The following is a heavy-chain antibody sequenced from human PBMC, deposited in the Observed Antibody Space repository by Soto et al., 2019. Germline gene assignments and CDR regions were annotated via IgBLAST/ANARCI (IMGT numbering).Heavy chain of an antibody. CDR3: ARVPGP. Sequence: SVKVSCKASGGTFSTSTFTWVRQAPGQGLEWMGRTIPILDVADYAQDFQGRVTITADKSTSTAYMELTSLTSKDTAVYYCARVPGPWGQGTLVTVS. CDR2: TIPILDVA. V-gene: IGHV1-69*02. J-gene: IGHJ5*02. CDR1: GGTFSTST.